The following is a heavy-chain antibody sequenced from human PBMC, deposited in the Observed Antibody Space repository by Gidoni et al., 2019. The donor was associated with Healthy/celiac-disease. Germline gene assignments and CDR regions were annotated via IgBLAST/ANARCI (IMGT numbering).Heavy chain of an antibody. Sequence: EVQLVESGGGLVQPGRSLRLSCAASGFTFDDYAMHWVRQAPGKGLEWVSGISWNSGSIGYADSVKGRFTISRDNAKNSLYLQMNSLRAEDTALYYCAKGPPPEVRGYYYYGMDVWGQGTTVTVSS. D-gene: IGHD3-10*01. V-gene: IGHV3-9*01. J-gene: IGHJ6*02. CDR3: AKGPPPEVRGYYYYGMDV. CDR2: ISWNSGSI. CDR1: GFTFDDYA.